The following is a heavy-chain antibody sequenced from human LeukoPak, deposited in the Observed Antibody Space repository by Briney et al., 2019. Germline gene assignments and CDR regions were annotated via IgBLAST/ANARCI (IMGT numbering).Heavy chain of an antibody. CDR2: ISGSGGST. CDR3: ARAGYGDYPRSFYYYGMDV. CDR1: GFTFSSYA. J-gene: IGHJ6*02. Sequence: GGSLRLSCAASGFTFSSYAMSWVRQAPGKGLEWVSAISGSGGSTYYADSVKGRFTISRDNSKNTLYLQMNSLRAEDTAVYYCARAGYGDYPRSFYYYGMDVWGQGTTVTVSS. V-gene: IGHV3-23*01. D-gene: IGHD4-17*01.